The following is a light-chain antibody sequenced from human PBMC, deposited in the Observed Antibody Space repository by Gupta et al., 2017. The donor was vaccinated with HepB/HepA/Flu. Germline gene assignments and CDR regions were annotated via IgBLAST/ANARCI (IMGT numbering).Light chain of an antibody. J-gene: IGLJ3*02. V-gene: IGLV7-46*01. CDR1: TGAVTSGHY. CDR3: VLAYRGSSCWV. CDR2: DKS. Sequence: AVVPQEPSLTVSPGGTVPLTCGSSTGAVTSGHYPYWFQQKPGQAPRIRSYDKSNRHSGTPARFSGSIFGGKAALTPTGAQAEDEAEDYWVLAYRGSSCWVFGGGTKLTVL.